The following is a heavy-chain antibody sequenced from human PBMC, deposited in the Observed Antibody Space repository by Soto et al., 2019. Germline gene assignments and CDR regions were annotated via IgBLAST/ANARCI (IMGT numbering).Heavy chain of an antibody. CDR2: IYYSGST. D-gene: IGHD1-1*01. Sequence: QVQLQESGPGLVKPSQTLSLTCTVSGGSISSGGYYWSWIRQHPGKGLEWFGYIYYSGSTYYNPSLKSRVTISVDTSKNQFSLKLSSVTAADTAVYYCARGTGTTLKYYYYGMDVWGQGTTVTVSS. J-gene: IGHJ6*02. V-gene: IGHV4-31*03. CDR3: ARGTGTTLKYYYYGMDV. CDR1: GGSISSGGYY.